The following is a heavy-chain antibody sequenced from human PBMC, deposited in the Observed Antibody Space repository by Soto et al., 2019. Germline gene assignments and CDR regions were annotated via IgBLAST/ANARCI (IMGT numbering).Heavy chain of an antibody. J-gene: IGHJ4*02. V-gene: IGHV3-33*01. CDR1: GFTFSSYG. CDR3: ARGYCSGGSCYAPDY. CDR2: IWYDGSNK. Sequence: QVQLVESGGGVVQPGRSLRLSCAASGFTFSSYGIHWVRQAPGKGLEWVAVIWYDGSNKYYADSVKGRFTISRDNSKNTLYLQMNSLRAEDTAVYYCARGYCSGGSCYAPDYWGQGTLVTVSS. D-gene: IGHD2-15*01.